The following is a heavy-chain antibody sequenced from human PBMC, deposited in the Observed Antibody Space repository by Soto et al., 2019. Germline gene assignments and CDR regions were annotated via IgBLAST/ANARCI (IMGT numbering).Heavy chain of an antibody. CDR3: ARDQVVDTAMVRPPGDYYYYYGMDV. J-gene: IGHJ6*02. CDR2: INSDGSST. Sequence: EVQLVESGGGLVQPGGSLRLSCAASGFTFSSYGMHWVRQAPGKGLVWVSRINSDGSSTSYADSVKGRFTISRDNAKNTLYLQKNSLRAEDTAVYYCARDQVVDTAMVRPPGDYYYYYGMDVWGQGTTVTVSS. V-gene: IGHV3-74*01. D-gene: IGHD5-18*01. CDR1: GFTFSSYG.